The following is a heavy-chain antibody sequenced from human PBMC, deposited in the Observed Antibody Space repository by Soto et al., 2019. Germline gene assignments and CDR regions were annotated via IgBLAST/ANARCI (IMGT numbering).Heavy chain of an antibody. D-gene: IGHD6-25*01. Sequence: EVQLVASGGGLVQPGGSLRLSCGASGFTFSRYWMHWVRQAPGKGLVWVSHINSDGSSTNYADSVKGRFTISRDNAKNTLYLQVNSLRAEDTAVYYCARDLPAAEDYWGQGTLVTVSS. CDR3: ARDLPAAEDY. CDR2: INSDGSST. CDR1: GFTFSRYW. J-gene: IGHJ4*02. V-gene: IGHV3-74*01.